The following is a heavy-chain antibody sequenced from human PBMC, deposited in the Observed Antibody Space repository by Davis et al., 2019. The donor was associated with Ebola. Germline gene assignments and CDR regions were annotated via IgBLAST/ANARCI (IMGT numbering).Heavy chain of an antibody. Sequence: PGGSLRLSCAASGFTFSSYWMSWVRQAPGKGLEWVANIKQDGSEKYYVDSVKGRFTISRDNAKNSLYLQMNSLRAEDTAVYYCASSGLRDAFDIWGQGTMVTVSS. D-gene: IGHD5-12*01. CDR3: ASSGLRDAFDI. CDR2: IKQDGSEK. V-gene: IGHV3-7*01. J-gene: IGHJ3*02. CDR1: GFTFSSYW.